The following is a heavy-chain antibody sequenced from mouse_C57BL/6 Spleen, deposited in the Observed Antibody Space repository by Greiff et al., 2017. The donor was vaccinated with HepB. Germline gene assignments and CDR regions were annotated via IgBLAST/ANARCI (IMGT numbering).Heavy chain of an antibody. V-gene: IGHV1-64*01. D-gene: IGHD1-1*01. Sequence: VQLQQSGAELVKPGASVKLSCKASGYTFTSYWMHWVKQRPGQGLEWIGMIHPNSGSTNYNEKFKSKATLTVDKSSSTAYMQLSSLTSEDSAVYYCARGIYYGSSGYFDVWGTGTTVTVSS. J-gene: IGHJ1*03. CDR1: GYTFTSYW. CDR3: ARGIYYGSSGYFDV. CDR2: IHPNSGST.